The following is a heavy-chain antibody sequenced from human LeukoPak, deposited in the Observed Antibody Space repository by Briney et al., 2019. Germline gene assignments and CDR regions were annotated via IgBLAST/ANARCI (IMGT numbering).Heavy chain of an antibody. CDR1: TFTFSHYE. D-gene: IGHD4-23*01. V-gene: IGHV3-48*03. CDR2: ISSVGTTI. Sequence: GGSLRLSCAASTFTFSHYEMNWVRQAPGKGLEWVSYISSVGTTIYYADSVKGRFTISRDNAKNSLYLQMNSLRAEDTAFYYCARSTVVPRADFDVWGQGTMVTVSS. J-gene: IGHJ3*01. CDR3: ARSTVVPRADFDV.